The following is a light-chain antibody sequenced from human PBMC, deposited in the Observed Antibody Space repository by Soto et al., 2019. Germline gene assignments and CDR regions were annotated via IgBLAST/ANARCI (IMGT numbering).Light chain of an antibody. CDR1: SGHSSYA. J-gene: IGLJ2*01. CDR2: VNSDGSH. V-gene: IGLV4-69*01. CDR3: QTWGTGIRV. Sequence: QPVLTQSPSASASLGASVKLTCTLSSGHSSYAIAWHQQQPEKGPRFLMNVNSDGSHNKGDGIPDRFSGSSSGAARYLTISSLQSEDEADYYCQTWGTGIRVFGGGTKVTVL.